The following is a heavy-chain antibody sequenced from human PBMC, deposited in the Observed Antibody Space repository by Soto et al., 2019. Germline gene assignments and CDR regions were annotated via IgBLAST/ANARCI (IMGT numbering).Heavy chain of an antibody. Sequence: QVQLVESGGGVVQPGRSLRLSCTASGFRSSNYAMHWVRQAPGKGLEWVAVISYDGSEEYYADSVKGRFTISRDDSKNTVYLQMNSLRAEDTAVFYCARWATITGADYWGQGTLVTASS. CDR3: ARWATITGADY. J-gene: IGHJ4*02. CDR1: GFRSSNYA. CDR2: ISYDGSEE. D-gene: IGHD5-12*01. V-gene: IGHV3-30*04.